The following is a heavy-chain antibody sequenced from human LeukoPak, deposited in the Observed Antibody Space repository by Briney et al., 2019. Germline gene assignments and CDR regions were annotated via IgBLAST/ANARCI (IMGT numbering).Heavy chain of an antibody. CDR2: ISSSSSYI. CDR3: AREVSRVVRY. J-gene: IGHJ4*02. Sequence: GGSLRLSCAASGFTFSSYSINWVRQAPGKGLEWVSSISSSSSYIYYADSVKGRFTISRDNSKNTLYLQMNSLRAEDTAVYYCAREVSRVVRYWGQGTLVTVSS. V-gene: IGHV3-21*01. CDR1: GFTFSSYS. D-gene: IGHD2-2*01.